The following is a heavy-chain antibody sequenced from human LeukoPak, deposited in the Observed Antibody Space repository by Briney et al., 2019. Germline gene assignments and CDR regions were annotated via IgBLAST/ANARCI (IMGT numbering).Heavy chain of an antibody. D-gene: IGHD4-17*01. CDR2: IIPILGIA. J-gene: IGHJ4*02. CDR3: ARDYGDYYFDY. Sequence: SVKVSCKASGGTFSSYAISWVRQAPGQGLEWMGRIIPILGIANYAQKFQGRVTITADKSTSTAYMELSSLRSEDTAVYYCARDYGDYYFDYWGQGTLVTVSS. V-gene: IGHV1-69*04. CDR1: GGTFSSYA.